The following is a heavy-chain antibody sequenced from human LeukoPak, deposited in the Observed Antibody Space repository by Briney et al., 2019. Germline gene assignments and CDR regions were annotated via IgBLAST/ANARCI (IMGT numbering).Heavy chain of an antibody. Sequence: GGSLRLSCAASGFTFSSYEMNWVRQAPGKGLEWVSVIYSGGSTYYADSVKGRFTISRDNSKNIVSLQMNTLRAEDTAVYYCARVEVTGWFDYWGQGSLVTVSS. CDR3: ARVEVTGWFDY. D-gene: IGHD3-9*01. J-gene: IGHJ4*02. CDR2: IYSGGST. V-gene: IGHV3-53*01. CDR1: GFTFSSYE.